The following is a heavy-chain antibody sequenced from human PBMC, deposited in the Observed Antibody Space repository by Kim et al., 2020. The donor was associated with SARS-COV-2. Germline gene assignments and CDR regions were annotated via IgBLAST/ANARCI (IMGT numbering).Heavy chain of an antibody. D-gene: IGHD3-22*01. J-gene: IGHJ2*01. CDR3: ARVSSGYGYFDL. V-gene: IGHV5-51*01. Sequence: SPSFQGQVTIAADKSISTAYLQWSSLKASDTAMYYCARVSSGYGYFDLWGRGTLVTVSS.